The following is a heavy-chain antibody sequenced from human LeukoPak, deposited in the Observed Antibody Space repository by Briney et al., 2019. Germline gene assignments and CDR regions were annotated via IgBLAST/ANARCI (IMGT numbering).Heavy chain of an antibody. V-gene: IGHV1-69*06. CDR2: IIPIFGTA. J-gene: IGHJ4*02. CDR1: GGTFSSYA. CDR3: ARTDYGDYDYY. D-gene: IGHD4-17*01. Sequence: SVKVSCKASGGTFSSYAISWVRQAPGQGLEWMGRIIPIFGTANYAQKFQGRVTITADKSTSTAYMELSSLRSEGTAVYYCARTDYGDYDYYWGQGTLVTVSS.